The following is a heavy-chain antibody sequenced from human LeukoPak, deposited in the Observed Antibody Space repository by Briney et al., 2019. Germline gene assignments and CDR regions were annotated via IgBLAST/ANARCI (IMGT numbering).Heavy chain of an antibody. J-gene: IGHJ4*02. CDR3: SRGRGCGGGSCYIDY. Sequence: GGSLRLSCAASGFGFSSYSMNWVRQAPGKGLEWVSTISPSTNYISYADSVKGRFTISRDNAKKSLLLQLNSLRAEDTAVYYCSRGRGCGGGSCYIDYWGQGALVTVSS. D-gene: IGHD2-15*01. CDR2: ISPSTNYI. CDR1: GFGFSSYS. V-gene: IGHV3-21*01.